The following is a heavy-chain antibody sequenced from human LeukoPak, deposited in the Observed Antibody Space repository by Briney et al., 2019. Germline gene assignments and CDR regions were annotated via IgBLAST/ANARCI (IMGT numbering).Heavy chain of an antibody. CDR1: GFTFNTYP. CDR2: IQDDGAKT. V-gene: IGHV3-30*02. J-gene: IGHJ4*02. CDR3: ATLTITLVVVISPFDY. Sequence: GGSLRLSCAASGFTFNTYPMHWVRQAPGKGLEWVALIQDDGAKTSYADSVRGRFTISRDNSRSTVYLQMNSLKPDDTAVYYCATLTITLVVVISPFDYWGQGALVTVSS. D-gene: IGHD3-22*01.